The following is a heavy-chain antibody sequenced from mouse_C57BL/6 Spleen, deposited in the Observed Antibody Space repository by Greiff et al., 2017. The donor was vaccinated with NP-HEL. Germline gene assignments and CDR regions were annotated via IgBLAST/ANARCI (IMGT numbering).Heavy chain of an antibody. Sequence: QVQLQQPGAELVRPGSSVKLSCTASGYTFTSYWMHWVKQRPIQGLEWIGNIDPSDSETHYNQPFKDKATLTVDKSSSTAYMQLSSLTSEDSAVYYGARHYYYGSGDEAWFAYWGQGTLVTVSA. D-gene: IGHD1-1*01. CDR2: IDPSDSET. V-gene: IGHV1-52*01. CDR1: GYTFTSYW. CDR3: ARHYYYGSGDEAWFAY. J-gene: IGHJ3*01.